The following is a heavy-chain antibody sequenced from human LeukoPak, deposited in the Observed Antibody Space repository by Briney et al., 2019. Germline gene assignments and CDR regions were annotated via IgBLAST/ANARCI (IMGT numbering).Heavy chain of an antibody. CDR3: ARGYRGYGL. V-gene: IGHV3-7*05. D-gene: IGHD5-12*01. CDR1: GFTFSSYW. J-gene: IGHJ4*02. Sequence: GGSLRLSCAASGFTFSSYWMSWVRQAPGKGLEWVANIKEDGSEKNYVDSMKGRSTISRDNAENSLYLQMNSLRAEDTAVYYCARGYRGYGLWGLGTLVTVSS. CDR2: IKEDGSEK.